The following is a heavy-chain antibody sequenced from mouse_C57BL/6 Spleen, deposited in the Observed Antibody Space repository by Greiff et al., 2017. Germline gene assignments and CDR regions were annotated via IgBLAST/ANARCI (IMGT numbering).Heavy chain of an antibody. D-gene: IGHD3-2*02. CDR3: ARGSSGSYYFDY. CDR1: GYTFTDYT. V-gene: IGHV1-78*01. J-gene: IGHJ2*01. CDR2: IYPRDGST. Sequence: QVQLQQSDAELVKPGASVKISCKVSGYTFTDYTIHWMKQRPEQGLEWIGYIYPRDGSTKYNEKFKGKATLTADTSSSTAYMQLNSLTSEDSAVYLCARGSSGSYYFDYWGQGTTLTVSS.